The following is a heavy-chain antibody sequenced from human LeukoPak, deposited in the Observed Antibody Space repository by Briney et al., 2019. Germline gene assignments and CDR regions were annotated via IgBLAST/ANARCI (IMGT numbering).Heavy chain of an antibody. V-gene: IGHV7-4-1*02. CDR2: IHPSTGNP. CDR1: GYPFTNYA. Sequence: ASVKVSCKASGYPFTNYAMNWVRQAPGQGLEWMGWIHPSTGNPTYAQGFTGRFVFSLDISVSTTYPQISSLKAEDTAVYYCARAYQRLGGLSLPDYWGQGTLVTVSS. CDR3: ARAYQRLGGLSLPDY. D-gene: IGHD3-16*02. J-gene: IGHJ4*02.